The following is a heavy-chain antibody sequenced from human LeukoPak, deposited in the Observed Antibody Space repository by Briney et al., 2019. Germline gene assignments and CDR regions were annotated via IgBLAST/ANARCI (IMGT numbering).Heavy chain of an antibody. CDR2: ISSSSSYI. V-gene: IGHV3-21*01. D-gene: IGHD3-10*01. J-gene: IGHJ2*01. CDR3: ASGYGSGSYYKGYWYFDL. Sequence: GGSLRLSCAGSGFTFSTYSMNWVRQAPGKALEWVSSISSSSSYIYYADSVKGRFTISRDNAKNSLYLQMNSLRGEDTAVYYCASGYGSGSYYKGYWYFDLWGRGTLVTVSP. CDR1: GFTFSTYS.